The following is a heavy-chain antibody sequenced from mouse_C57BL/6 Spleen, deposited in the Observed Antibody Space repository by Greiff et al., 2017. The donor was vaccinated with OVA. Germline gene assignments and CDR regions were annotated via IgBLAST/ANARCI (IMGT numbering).Heavy chain of an antibody. CDR3: ARSDYADQAWFAY. CDR1: GYTFTSYW. J-gene: IGHJ3*01. D-gene: IGHD2-4*01. CDR2: IDPSDSYT. V-gene: IGHV1-69*01. Sequence: VQLQQPGAELVMPGASVKLSCKASGYTFTSYWMHWVKQRPGQGLEWIGEIDPSDSYTNYNQKFKGKSTLTVDKSSSTAYMQLSSLTSEDSAVYYCARSDYADQAWFAYWGQGTLVTVSA.